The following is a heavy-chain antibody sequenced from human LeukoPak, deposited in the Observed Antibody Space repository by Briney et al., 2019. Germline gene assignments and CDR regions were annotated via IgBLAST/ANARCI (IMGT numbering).Heavy chain of an antibody. D-gene: IGHD2-21*02. CDR1: GFTFDDYA. CDR3: TRDIRDQPLLFFFDI. Sequence: LPGGSLRLSCAASGFTFDDYAMHWVRQAPGKGLEWVSGISCNSGAIGYADSVKGRFTISRTNAKKCLYLQMNSLRAEDTALYYCTRDIRDQPLLFFFDIWEQGIMVTVPS. V-gene: IGHV3-9*01. CDR2: ISCNSGAI. J-gene: IGHJ3*02.